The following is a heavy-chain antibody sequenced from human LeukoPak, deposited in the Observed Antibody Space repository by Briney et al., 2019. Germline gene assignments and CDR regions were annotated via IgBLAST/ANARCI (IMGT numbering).Heavy chain of an antibody. V-gene: IGHV3-9*01. Sequence: GRSLRLSCAASGFTFDDYAMHWVRQAPGKGLEWVSGISWNSGSIGYADSVKGRFTISRDNAKNSLYLQMNSLRAEDTALYYCAKEGKYRLVPFDYWGQGTLVTVSS. CDR2: ISWNSGSI. CDR3: AKEGKYRLVPFDY. D-gene: IGHD6-19*01. CDR1: GFTFDDYA. J-gene: IGHJ4*02.